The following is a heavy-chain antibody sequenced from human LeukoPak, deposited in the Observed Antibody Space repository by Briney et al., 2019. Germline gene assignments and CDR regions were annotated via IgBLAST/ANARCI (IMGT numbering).Heavy chain of an antibody. D-gene: IGHD2-2*01. J-gene: IGHJ5*02. CDR3: AKGLPNCSSHWFDP. Sequence: TGGSLRLSCAASGFTFDDYAMHWVRPAPGKGLEWVSGISWNSGSIGYADSVKGRFTISRDNAKNSLYLQMNSLRAEDTALYYCAKGLPNCSSHWFDPWGQGTLVTVSS. CDR2: ISWNSGSI. V-gene: IGHV3-9*01. CDR1: GFTFDDYA.